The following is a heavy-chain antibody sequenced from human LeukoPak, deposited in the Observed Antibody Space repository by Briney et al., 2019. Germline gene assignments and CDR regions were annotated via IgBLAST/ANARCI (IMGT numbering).Heavy chain of an antibody. V-gene: IGHV1-2*02. CDR2: INPNSGVT. D-gene: IGHD6-13*01. CDR1: GYTFTDYY. Sequence: ASVKVSCKASGYTFTDYYMYWVRQAPGQGLEWMGWINPNSGVTNYAQKFQGRVTMTRDTSISTAYMELSRLRSDDTAVYYCATVRIAAAGTFDYWGQGTLVTVSS. CDR3: ATVRIAAAGTFDY. J-gene: IGHJ4*02.